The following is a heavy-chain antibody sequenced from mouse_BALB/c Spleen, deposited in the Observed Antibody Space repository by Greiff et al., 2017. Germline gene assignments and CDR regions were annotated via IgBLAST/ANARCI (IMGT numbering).Heavy chain of an antibody. CDR3: ARGGLTTVVHYFDY. D-gene: IGHD1-1*01. V-gene: IGHV5-6-5*01. CDR1: GFTFSSYA. Sequence: EVQVVESGGGLVKPGGSLKLSCAASGFTFSSYAMSWVRQTPEKRLEWVASISSGGSTYYPDSVKGRFTISRDNARNILYLQMSSLRSEDTAMYYCARGGLTTVVHYFDYWGQGTTLTVSS. CDR2: ISSGGST. J-gene: IGHJ2*01.